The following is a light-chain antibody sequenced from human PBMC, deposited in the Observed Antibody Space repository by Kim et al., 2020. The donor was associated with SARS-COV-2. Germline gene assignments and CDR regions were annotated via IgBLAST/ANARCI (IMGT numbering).Light chain of an antibody. V-gene: IGKV1-39*01. CDR1: QNINTY. J-gene: IGKJ4*01. Sequence: DIQLTQSPSLSASIGDRVTITCRASQNINTYLHWYQHKPGKAPKLLIFLASDFQSGVPSRFIGSGSGTDFTLTINGLQPEEFATYYCQQSYGTPSFGGGTKVDIK. CDR2: LAS. CDR3: QQSYGTPS.